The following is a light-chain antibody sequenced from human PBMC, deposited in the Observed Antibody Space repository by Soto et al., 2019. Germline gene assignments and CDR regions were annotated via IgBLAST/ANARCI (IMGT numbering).Light chain of an antibody. J-gene: IGLJ1*01. CDR3: CSFAGSSTFV. Sequence: QSVLTQPASVSGSPGQSITISCTGTSSDVGSYHLVSWYQQHPGKAPKVMIYEGNKRPSGVPNRFSGSKSGNTASLTISGLQAEDEAEYYCCSFAGSSTFVFGTGTKVTV. V-gene: IGLV2-23*01. CDR1: SSDVGSYHL. CDR2: EGN.